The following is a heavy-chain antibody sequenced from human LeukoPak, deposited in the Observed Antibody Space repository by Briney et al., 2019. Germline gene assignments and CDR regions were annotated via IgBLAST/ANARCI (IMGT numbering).Heavy chain of an antibody. D-gene: IGHD2-2*01. J-gene: IGHJ6*02. V-gene: IGHV3-9*01. CDR2: ISWNSGNI. Sequence: PGGSLRLSCAASGFTFDDFAMHWVRQAPGKGLEWVSGISWNSGNIGYADSVKGRFTVSRDNAKNSLYLQMNSLRAEDTALYYCAKDTCSSTSCYYYYGMDVWGRGTTVTVSS. CDR3: AKDTCSSTSCYYYYGMDV. CDR1: GFTFDDFA.